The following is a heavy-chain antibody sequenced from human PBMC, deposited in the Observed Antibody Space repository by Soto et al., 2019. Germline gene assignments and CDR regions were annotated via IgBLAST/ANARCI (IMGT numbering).Heavy chain of an antibody. CDR3: ARDQFATIFGVVTYYFDY. Sequence: LRLSCAASGFTFSSYGMHWVRQAPGKGLEWVAVIWYDGSNKYYADSVKGRFTISRDNSKNTLYLQMNSLRAEDTAVYYCARDQFATIFGVVTYYFDYWGQGTLVTVSS. CDR2: IWYDGSNK. CDR1: GFTFSSYG. J-gene: IGHJ4*02. D-gene: IGHD3-3*01. V-gene: IGHV3-33*01.